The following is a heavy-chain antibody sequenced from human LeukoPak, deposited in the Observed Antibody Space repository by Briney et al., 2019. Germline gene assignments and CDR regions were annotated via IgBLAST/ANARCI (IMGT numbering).Heavy chain of an antibody. CDR3: AKDRSSETTSYFFGMDV. V-gene: IGHV3-30*18. J-gene: IGHJ6*02. CDR2: ISYDGSNK. Sequence: GGSLRLSCAASGFTFSTYGMHWVRQAPGKGLEWVTVISYDGSNKYYADSVKGRFTFSRDNSQNTLYLQMNSLRPEDTAVYYCAKDRSSETTSYFFGMDVWGQGTTVTVSS. CDR1: GFTFSTYG. D-gene: IGHD4-17*01.